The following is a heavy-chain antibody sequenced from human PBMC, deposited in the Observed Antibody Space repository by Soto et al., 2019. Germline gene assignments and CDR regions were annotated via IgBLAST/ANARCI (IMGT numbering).Heavy chain of an antibody. D-gene: IGHD6-13*01. CDR1: GGTFSSYA. V-gene: IGHV1-69*13. CDR2: IIPIFGTA. CDR3: ARDVENKAAAGTGTFDY. Sequence: SVKVSCKASGGTFSSYAISWVRQAPGQGLEWMGGIIPIFGTANYAQKFQGRVTITADESTSTAYMELSSLRSEDTAVYYCARDVENKAAAGTGTFDYWGQGTLVTVSS. J-gene: IGHJ4*02.